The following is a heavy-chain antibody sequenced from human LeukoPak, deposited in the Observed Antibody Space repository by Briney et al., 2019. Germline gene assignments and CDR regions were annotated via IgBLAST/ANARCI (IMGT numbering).Heavy chain of an antibody. CDR1: GVSISSNTFS. D-gene: IGHD3-16*01. Sequence: PSETLSPTCNVSGVSISSNTFSWGWIRQPPGKGLEWIGNIYYTGSTYYNPSLTSRVTISIDTSRNQFSLHLSSVTAADTAVYYCATVGDYIWGSYNDYWGQGTLVTVSS. V-gene: IGHV4-39*07. J-gene: IGHJ4*02. CDR3: ATVGDYIWGSYNDY. CDR2: IYYTGST.